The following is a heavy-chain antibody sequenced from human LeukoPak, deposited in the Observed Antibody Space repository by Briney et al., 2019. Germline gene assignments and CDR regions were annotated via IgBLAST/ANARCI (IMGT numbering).Heavy chain of an antibody. Sequence: SETLSLTCTVSGGSISSSSYYWGWIRQSPGKGLEWIGSFYYSGSTYYNPSLKSRVTKSVDTSKNQFSLRVSSVTAADTAVYYCARHEAGTTDYWGQGTLVTVSS. CDR2: FYYSGST. CDR3: ARHEAGTTDY. CDR1: GGSISSSSYY. V-gene: IGHV4-39*01. J-gene: IGHJ4*02. D-gene: IGHD1-1*01.